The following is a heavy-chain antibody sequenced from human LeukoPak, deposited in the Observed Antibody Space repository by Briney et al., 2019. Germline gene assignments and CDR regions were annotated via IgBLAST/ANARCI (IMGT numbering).Heavy chain of an antibody. CDR3: ARGDLWLGH. Sequence: GGSLRLSCATSGFIFSSYWMCWVRQAPGKGLEWVANIKSDGSEEYYGDSVKGRFTISRDNAKNSLYLQMDSLRVEDTAVYYCARGDLWLGHWGQGSLVTVSS. CDR1: GFIFSSYW. V-gene: IGHV3-7*01. J-gene: IGHJ4*02. CDR2: IKSDGSEE. D-gene: IGHD3-10*01.